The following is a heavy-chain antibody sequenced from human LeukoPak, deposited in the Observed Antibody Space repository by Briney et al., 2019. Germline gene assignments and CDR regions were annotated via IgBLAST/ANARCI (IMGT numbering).Heavy chain of an antibody. D-gene: IGHD2-15*01. CDR3: ATRYCSGGSCYPTPLDY. CDR1: GGTFSSYA. J-gene: IGHJ4*02. Sequence: SVKVSCKASGGTFSSYAISWVRQAPGQGLEWMGGIIPVFGTANYAQKFQGRVTITADESTSTAYMELSSLRSEDTAVYYCATRYCSGGSCYPTPLDYWGQGTLVTVSS. CDR2: IIPVFGTA. V-gene: IGHV1-69*13.